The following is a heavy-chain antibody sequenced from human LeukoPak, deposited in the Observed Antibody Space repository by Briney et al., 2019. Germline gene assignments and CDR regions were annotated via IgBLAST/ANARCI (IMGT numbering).Heavy chain of an antibody. CDR3: AKDKTRGPGDY. CDR1: GFTFDDYA. D-gene: IGHD1-14*01. CDR2: ISEDGGDT. Sequence: GGSLRLSCAASGFTFDDYAMHWVRQTPGKGLECVFLISEDGGDTWYADSVKGRFTISRDNSKNSLYPQMNSLRAEDTAFYYCAKDKTRGPGDYWGQGTLVTVSS. J-gene: IGHJ4*02. V-gene: IGHV3-43*02.